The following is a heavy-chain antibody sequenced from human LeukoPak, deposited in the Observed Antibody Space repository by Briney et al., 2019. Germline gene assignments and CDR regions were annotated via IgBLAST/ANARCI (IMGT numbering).Heavy chain of an antibody. Sequence: KSGGSLRLSCAASGFTFSSYSMNWVRQAPGKGLEWVSSISSSSSYIYYADSVKGRFTISTDNAKNSLYLQMNSLRAEDTAVYYCAREEWGVGDYYYYMDVWGKGTTVTVSS. CDR2: ISSSSSYI. D-gene: IGHD3-10*01. J-gene: IGHJ6*03. CDR1: GFTFSSYS. CDR3: AREEWGVGDYYYYMDV. V-gene: IGHV3-21*01.